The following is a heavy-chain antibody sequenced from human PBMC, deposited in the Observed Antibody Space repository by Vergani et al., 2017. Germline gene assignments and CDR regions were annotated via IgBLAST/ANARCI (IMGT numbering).Heavy chain of an antibody. CDR3: ARGNCGVNCPKYNWLAP. J-gene: IGHJ5*02. Sequence: QVQLQESGPGVVKPSQTLSLTCAVSGGSISSGDHCWTWIRQRPGKGLEWIGYIFYSGTTYDNPSLRSRLTISVDTSQNQFSLKLSSVTAADTAVYYCARGNCGVNCPKYNWLAPWGRGILVTVSS. V-gene: IGHV4-31*11. D-gene: IGHD2-21*01. CDR1: GGSISSGDHC. CDR2: IFYSGTT.